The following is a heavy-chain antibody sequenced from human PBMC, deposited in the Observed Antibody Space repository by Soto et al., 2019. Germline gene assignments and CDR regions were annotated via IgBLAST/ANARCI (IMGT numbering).Heavy chain of an antibody. Sequence: PSETLSLTCAVYGGSFTGYYWTWIRQPPGKGLEWIGEINHSGSTKYRSSLKSRVTISVDTSKNQFSLKLSSVTAADTAVYYCARYNWPLFDYWGQGILVTVSS. CDR2: INHSGST. D-gene: IGHD1-1*01. V-gene: IGHV4-34*01. J-gene: IGHJ4*02. CDR1: GGSFTGYY. CDR3: ARYNWPLFDY.